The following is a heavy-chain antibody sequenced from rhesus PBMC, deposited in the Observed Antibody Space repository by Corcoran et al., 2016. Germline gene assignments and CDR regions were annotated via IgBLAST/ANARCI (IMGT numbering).Heavy chain of an antibody. V-gene: IGHV4-169*02. CDR2: IYGSGSRT. D-gene: IGHD6-37*01. Sequence: QLQLQESGPGLVKPSETLSVTCAVSGGSISSSYWSWIRQAPGKGLEWIGDIYGSGSRTNSNPPLKRRVTLSVDTSKNHLSRKLSYVTTADTAVYYCARELHRRGGWSGPGAFDFWGQGLRVTVSS. J-gene: IGHJ3*01. CDR3: ARELHRRGGWSGPGAFDF. CDR1: GGSISSSY.